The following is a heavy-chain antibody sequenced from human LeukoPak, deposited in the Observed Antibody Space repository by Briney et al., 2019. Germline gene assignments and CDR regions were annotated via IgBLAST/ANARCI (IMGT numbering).Heavy chain of an antibody. Sequence: ASVKVSCKASGYTFTSYAMHWVRQAPGQRLERMGWINAGNGNTKYSQEFQGRVTITRDTSASTAYMELSSLRSEDMAVYYCARTQGYSYGLYFDYWGQGTLVTVSS. CDR3: ARTQGYSYGLYFDY. CDR1: GYTFTSYA. D-gene: IGHD5-18*01. CDR2: INAGNGNT. J-gene: IGHJ4*02. V-gene: IGHV1-3*03.